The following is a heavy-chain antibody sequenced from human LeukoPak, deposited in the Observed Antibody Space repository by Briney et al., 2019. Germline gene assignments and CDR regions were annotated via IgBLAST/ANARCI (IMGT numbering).Heavy chain of an antibody. Sequence: PGGSLRLSCAVSGFTFSSYAMHWVRQAPGKGLEWVAVISDDGSQSFYSDSVKGRFTISRDNAKNTLYLQMNSLRAEDTAVYYCARDRRIQWLENDAFDIWGQGTMVTVSS. J-gene: IGHJ3*02. D-gene: IGHD6-19*01. CDR3: ARDRRIQWLENDAFDI. V-gene: IGHV3-33*05. CDR1: GFTFSSYA. CDR2: ISDDGSQS.